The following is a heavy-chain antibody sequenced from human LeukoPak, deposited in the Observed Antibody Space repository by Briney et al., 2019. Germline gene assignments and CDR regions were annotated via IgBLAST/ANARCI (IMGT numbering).Heavy chain of an antibody. CDR1: GFTSSSYE. CDR2: ISSSAGSI. D-gene: IGHD5-12*01. J-gene: IGHJ4*02. V-gene: IGHV3-48*03. CDR3: ARVLLSGYDRPIDF. Sequence: GGALRLSCAASGFTSSSYEMNWVRQAPGKRLEWVSYISSSAGSIYLADSVKDRFSVSRDNAKNSLYLQMTSLRAEDTGIYYCARVLLSGYDRPIDFWGQGTLVTVSS.